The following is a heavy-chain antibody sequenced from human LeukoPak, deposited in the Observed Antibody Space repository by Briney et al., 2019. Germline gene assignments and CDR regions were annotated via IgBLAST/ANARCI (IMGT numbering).Heavy chain of an antibody. Sequence: GEYLKISCQGSGYSFTSRWIAWVRQMPGKGLEWMGIIYPDDSDIRYNPSFQGQVTMSADKSVNVAYLQWSSLKASDTAMYYCATFSNYGDFFDFWGQGTLVTVSS. CDR2: IYPDDSDI. CDR3: ATFSNYGDFFDF. D-gene: IGHD4-17*01. J-gene: IGHJ4*02. CDR1: GYSFTSRW. V-gene: IGHV5-51*01.